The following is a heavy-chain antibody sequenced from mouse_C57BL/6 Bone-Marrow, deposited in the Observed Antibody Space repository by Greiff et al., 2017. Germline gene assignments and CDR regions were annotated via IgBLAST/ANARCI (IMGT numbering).Heavy chain of an antibody. V-gene: IGHV2-3*01. Sequence: VQLQQSGPGLVAPSQSLSITCTVSGFSLTSYGVSWVRQPPGKGLEWLGVIWGDGSTNYHSALISRLSISKDNSKSQVFLKLNSLQTDDTATYYCAKGGGYYYGSSPLYAMDYWGQGTSVTVSS. J-gene: IGHJ4*01. CDR2: IWGDGST. CDR1: GFSLTSYG. CDR3: AKGGGYYYGSSPLYAMDY. D-gene: IGHD1-1*01.